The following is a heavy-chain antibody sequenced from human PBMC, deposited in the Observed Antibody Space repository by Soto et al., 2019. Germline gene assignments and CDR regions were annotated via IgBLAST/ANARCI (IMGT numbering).Heavy chain of an antibody. D-gene: IGHD6-19*01. CDR1: GFSLRTSGVG. Sequence: SGPTLVNPTQTLTLTCIFSGFSLRTSGVGVGWIRQPPGKALVWLGFIYWNDDKRYSPSLKSRLTITKDTSKNQVVLTMTNMDPVDTATYYCAKSGSSGWYGWFDPWGQGTLATVSS. V-gene: IGHV2-5*01. CDR3: AKSGSSGWYGWFDP. J-gene: IGHJ5*02. CDR2: IYWNDDK.